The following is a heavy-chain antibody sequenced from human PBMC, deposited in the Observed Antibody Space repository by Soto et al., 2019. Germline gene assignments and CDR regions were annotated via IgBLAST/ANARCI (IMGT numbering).Heavy chain of an antibody. CDR2: IYHSGST. Sequence: SETLSVTCAFSGGSISISNWGSWVRQPPVKGLEWIGEIYHSGSTNYNPSLKSRVTISVDKSKNQFSLKLSSVTAADTAVYYCARDSGAGSVAATEAFDIWGQGTLVTVSS. CDR3: ARDSGAGSVAATEAFDI. V-gene: IGHV4-4*02. D-gene: IGHD3-10*01. J-gene: IGHJ3*02. CDR1: GGSISISNW.